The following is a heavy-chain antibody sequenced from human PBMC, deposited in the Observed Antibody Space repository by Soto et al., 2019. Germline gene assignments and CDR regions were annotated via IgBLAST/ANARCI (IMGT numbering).Heavy chain of an antibody. CDR3: ARDSRGNHAVDDHGIDV. CDR2: IYHSGST. CDR1: GGSISSSNW. J-gene: IGHJ6*02. D-gene: IGHD1-1*01. V-gene: IGHV4-4*02. Sequence: SETLSLTCAVSGGSISSSNWWSWVRQPPGKGLEWIGEIYHSGSTNYNPSLKSRVTISVDKSKNQFSLKLSSVTAADTAVYYCARDSRGNHAVDDHGIDVCGQGTTVTVS.